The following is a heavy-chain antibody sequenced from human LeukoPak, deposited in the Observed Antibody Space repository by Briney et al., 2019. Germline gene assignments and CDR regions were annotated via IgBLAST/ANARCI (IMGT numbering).Heavy chain of an antibody. V-gene: IGHV3-23*01. CDR3: AKRKDLGYCSSTSCYYYFDY. CDR2: NGGSGGSK. J-gene: IGHJ4*02. CDR1: GFAVNNHA. Sequence: PGWSLRRSSVAAGFAVNNHAMSLVRQAPGKGLQRLSANGGSGGSKYYADSVKGRFTVSRDNSKSTLYLQMNSLRAEDTAIYYCAKRKDLGYCSSTSCYYYFDYWGQGTLVTVSS. D-gene: IGHD2-2*01.